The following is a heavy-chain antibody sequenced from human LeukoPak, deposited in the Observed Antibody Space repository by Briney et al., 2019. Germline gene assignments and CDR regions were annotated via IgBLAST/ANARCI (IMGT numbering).Heavy chain of an antibody. Sequence: GGSLRLSCAASGFTFSSYAMSWVRQAPGKGLEWVSAINGSGGSTYYADSVKGRFTISRDNSKNTLYLQMNSLRAEDTAVYYCANQYYYGSGSYRSPYYFDYWGQGTLVTVSS. CDR2: INGSGGST. CDR1: GFTFSSYA. CDR3: ANQYYYGSGSYRSPYYFDY. J-gene: IGHJ4*02. V-gene: IGHV3-23*01. D-gene: IGHD3-10*01.